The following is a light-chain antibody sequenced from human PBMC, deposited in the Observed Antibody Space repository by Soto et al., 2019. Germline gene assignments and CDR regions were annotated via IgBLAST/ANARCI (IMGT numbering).Light chain of an antibody. J-gene: IGLJ2*01. CDR1: SSDVGGYNY. Sequence: QSVLTQPRSVSVSPGQSVTISCTGTSSDVGGYNYVSWYQQHPGKAPKLMIHDVTKRTSGVPDRFSGSKSGNRASLTISGLQAEDEADYYCCSDAGSYSFAVIFGGGTKVTVL. V-gene: IGLV2-11*01. CDR2: DVT. CDR3: CSDAGSYSFAVI.